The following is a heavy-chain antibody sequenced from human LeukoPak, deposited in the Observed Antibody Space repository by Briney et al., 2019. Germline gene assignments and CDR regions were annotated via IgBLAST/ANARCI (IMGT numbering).Heavy chain of an antibody. V-gene: IGHV3-23*01. CDR3: AKGSAAIRPYYFDY. CDR1: GFTFDNYA. Sequence: GGSLRLSCAASGFTFDNYAMSWVRQAPGKGLEWDSAISGSGDSTYHADSVKGRFIISRDNSKSTVYLQMNSLSADDTAVYYCAKGSAAIRPYYFDYWGQGTLVTVSS. CDR2: ISGSGDST. D-gene: IGHD6-13*01. J-gene: IGHJ4*02.